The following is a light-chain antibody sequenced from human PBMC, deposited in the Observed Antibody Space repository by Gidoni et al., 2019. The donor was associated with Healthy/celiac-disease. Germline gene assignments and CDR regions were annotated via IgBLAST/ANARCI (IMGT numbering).Light chain of an antibody. V-gene: IGKV3-20*01. CDR1: QSVRSSY. CDR3: QQYGSSRT. CDR2: GAS. J-gene: IGKJ4*01. Sequence: EIVLTQSPGTLSLSPGERATLSCRASQSVRSSYLACDQQKPGQAPRLLIYGASSRATGIPDRFSGSGSGTDFTLTISILEPEDFAVYYCQQYGSSRTFGGGTKVEIK.